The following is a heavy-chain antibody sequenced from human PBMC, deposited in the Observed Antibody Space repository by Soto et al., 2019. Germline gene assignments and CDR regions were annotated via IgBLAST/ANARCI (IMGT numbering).Heavy chain of an antibody. V-gene: IGHV1-18*01. J-gene: IGHJ4*02. CDR3: AREPFTASCGGDCDPLDY. CDR2: ISAYNDNT. CDR1: GYTFSIYG. D-gene: IGHD2-21*02. Sequence: QIQLVQSGAEVKKPGASVKVSCKASGYTFSIYGISWVRQAPGQGLEWMAWISAYNDNTNYAQNLQGRVTMTTDTSTSTAYMELRSLRSDDTAVYYCAREPFTASCGGDCDPLDYWGQGTLVTVSS.